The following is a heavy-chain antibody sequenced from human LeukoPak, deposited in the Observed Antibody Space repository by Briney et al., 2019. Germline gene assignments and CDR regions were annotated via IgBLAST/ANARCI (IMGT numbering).Heavy chain of an antibody. D-gene: IGHD6-13*01. CDR2: INPNSGGT. CDR1: GYTFTGYY. CDR3: ASSSSSWPDYYYYYYMDV. Sequence: ASVKVSCKASGYTFTGYYMHWVRQAPGQGLEWMGWINPNSGGTNYAQKFQGRGTMTRDTSISTAYMELSRLRSDDTAVYYCASSSSSWPDYYYYYYMDVWGKGTTVTVSS. V-gene: IGHV1-2*02. J-gene: IGHJ6*03.